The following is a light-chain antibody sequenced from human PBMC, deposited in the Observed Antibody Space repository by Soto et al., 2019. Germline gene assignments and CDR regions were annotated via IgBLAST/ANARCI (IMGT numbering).Light chain of an antibody. CDR1: SSDIGTYNY. CDR3: TSYTLTSALHV. CDR2: EVS. V-gene: IGLV2-14*01. J-gene: IGLJ1*01. Sequence: QPVLTQPASVSGSPGQSITISCTGTSSDIGTYNYVSWYQQHPAKAPKLIIYEVSNRPLGVSNRFSGSKSGNTASLTISGLQAEDEADYFCTSYTLTSALHVFGTGTKLTVL.